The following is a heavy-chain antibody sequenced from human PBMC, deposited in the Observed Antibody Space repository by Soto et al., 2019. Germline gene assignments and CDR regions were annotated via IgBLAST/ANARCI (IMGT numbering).Heavy chain of an antibody. Sequence: ASVKVSCKASGYTFTSYGISWVRQAPGQGLEWMGWISAYNGDTNYAQKLQGRVTMTTDTSTSTAYMELRSLRSDDTAVYYCASWCGGDCYSLHGMDVWGQGTTVPVSS. CDR1: GYTFTSYG. CDR2: ISAYNGDT. V-gene: IGHV1-18*01. D-gene: IGHD2-21*02. CDR3: ASWCGGDCYSLHGMDV. J-gene: IGHJ6*02.